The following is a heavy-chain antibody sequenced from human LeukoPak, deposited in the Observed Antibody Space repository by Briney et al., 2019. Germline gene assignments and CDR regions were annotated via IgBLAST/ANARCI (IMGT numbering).Heavy chain of an antibody. V-gene: IGHV3-30*04. CDR1: GFTLSSYA. D-gene: IGHD5-12*01. CDR2: ISYDGSNK. J-gene: IGHJ4*02. CDR3: AIDFFRSGYDLNFDY. Sequence: GGSLRLSCAASGFTLSSYAMHWVRQATGKGLEWVAVISYDGSNKYYADSVKGRFTISRDNSKNTLYLQMNSLRAEDTAVYYCAIDFFRSGYDLNFDYWGQGALFTVSS.